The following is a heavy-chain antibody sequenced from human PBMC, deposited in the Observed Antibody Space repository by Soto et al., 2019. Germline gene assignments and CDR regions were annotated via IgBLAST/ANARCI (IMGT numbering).Heavy chain of an antibody. V-gene: IGHV3-23*01. CDR1: GFSFRNYA. Sequence: HPGGSLRLSCAASGFSFRNYAMSWVRQAPGKGLEWISTLTGSSSNTYYADSVKGRFAISRDNSRNTLYLQTHSLTAEDTAVYYCAKTPMEAVGTQFFDLWGQGTLVTVSS. D-gene: IGHD6-19*01. CDR2: LTGSSSNT. J-gene: IGHJ4*02. CDR3: AKTPMEAVGTQFFDL.